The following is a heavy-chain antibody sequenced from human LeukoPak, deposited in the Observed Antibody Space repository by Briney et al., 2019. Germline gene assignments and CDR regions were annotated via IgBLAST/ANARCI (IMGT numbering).Heavy chain of an antibody. J-gene: IGHJ6*02. Sequence: GRSLRLSCTASGFTFGDYAVSWVRRAPGRGLERVGLISRRAFGETADYAASVKGRFTISRDDSKSIAYLQMNSLKTEDTAVYYCTREGAAAAYGMDVWGQGTTVTVSS. CDR2: ISRRAFGETA. CDR1: GFTFGDYA. D-gene: IGHD6-13*01. V-gene: IGHV3-49*04. CDR3: TREGAAAAYGMDV.